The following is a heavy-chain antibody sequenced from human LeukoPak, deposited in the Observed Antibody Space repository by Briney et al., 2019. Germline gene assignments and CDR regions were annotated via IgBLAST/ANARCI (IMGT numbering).Heavy chain of an antibody. V-gene: IGHV5-51*01. CDR2: IYPGDSET. CDR1: GYRFTTYW. D-gene: IGHD4-17*01. J-gene: IGHJ3*02. Sequence: GESLKISCKGSGYRFTTYWIAWVRQMPGKGLEWMGIIYPGDSETRYSPSFQGQVTISADKSISTAYLQWSSLKASDTAMYYCASGHDYGDYEIWGQGTMVTVSS. CDR3: ASGHDYGDYEI.